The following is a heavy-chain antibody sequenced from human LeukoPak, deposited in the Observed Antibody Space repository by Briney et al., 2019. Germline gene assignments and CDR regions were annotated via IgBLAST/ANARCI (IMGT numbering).Heavy chain of an antibody. CDR2: ISGSGGST. CDR1: GFTFSSDA. Sequence: GGSLRLSCAASGFTFSSDAMSWVRQAPGKGLEWVSAISGSGGSTYYADSVKGRFTISRDNSKNTLYLQMNSLRAEDTAVYYCAKISLHYGEGYWGQGTLVTVSS. CDR3: AKISLHYGEGY. V-gene: IGHV3-23*01. D-gene: IGHD4-17*01. J-gene: IGHJ4*02.